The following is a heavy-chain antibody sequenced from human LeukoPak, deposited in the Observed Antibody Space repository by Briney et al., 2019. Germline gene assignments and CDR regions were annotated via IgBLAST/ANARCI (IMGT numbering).Heavy chain of an antibody. CDR1: GGSISSSSYY. CDR2: IYYSGST. Sequence: SETLSLTCTVSGGSISSSSYYWGWIRQPPGKGLEWIGSIYYSGSTYYNPSLKSRVTISVDTSKNQFSLKLSSVTAADTAVYYCARGIMVRGVPPYYYYGMDVWGQGTTVTVSS. CDR3: ARGIMVRGVPPYYYYGMDV. D-gene: IGHD3-10*01. V-gene: IGHV4-39*07. J-gene: IGHJ6*02.